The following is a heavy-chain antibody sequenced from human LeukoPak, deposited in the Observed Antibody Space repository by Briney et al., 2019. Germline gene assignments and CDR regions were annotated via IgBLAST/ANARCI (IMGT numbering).Heavy chain of an antibody. CDR3: ARSKGYNYDAPYYYYYYMDV. J-gene: IGHJ6*03. CDR1: GFNFSGYY. D-gene: IGHD5-18*01. V-gene: IGHV3-11*01. Sequence: GGSLRLSCTASGFNFSGYYMTWIRQAPGKGLEWVSYIDHSATSIYYADSIEGRFTISRDNTRNSLYLQMNSLSAEDTAVYYCARSKGYNYDAPYYYYYYMDVWGKGTTVTVSS. CDR2: IDHSATSI.